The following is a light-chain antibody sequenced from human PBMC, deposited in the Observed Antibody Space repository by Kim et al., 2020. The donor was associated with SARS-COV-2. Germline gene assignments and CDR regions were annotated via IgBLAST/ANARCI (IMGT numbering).Light chain of an antibody. Sequence: EIVMTQSPATLSVSPGERATLSCRASQSVSSNLAWYQQKPGQAPRLLIYGASTRATGIPARFSGSGSGTEFTLTISSLQSEDFALYYCQHYNNWPLPFGGGTKVDIK. CDR3: QHYNNWPLP. CDR2: GAS. CDR1: QSVSSN. V-gene: IGKV3-15*01. J-gene: IGKJ4*01.